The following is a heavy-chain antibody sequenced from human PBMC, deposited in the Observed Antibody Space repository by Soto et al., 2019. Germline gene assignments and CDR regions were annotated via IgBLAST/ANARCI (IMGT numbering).Heavy chain of an antibody. D-gene: IGHD3-9*01. CDR3: ARVNGLYFDWLLYEGGPFDY. CDR1: GYSISSGYY. J-gene: IGHJ4*02. V-gene: IGHV4-38-2*01. Sequence: SETMSLTCAVSGYSISSGYYWGWIRQPPGKGLEWIGSIYHSGSTNYNPSLKSRVTISVDTSKNQFSLKLSSVTAADTAVYYCARVNGLYFDWLLYEGGPFDYWGQGTLVTVSS. CDR2: IYHSGST.